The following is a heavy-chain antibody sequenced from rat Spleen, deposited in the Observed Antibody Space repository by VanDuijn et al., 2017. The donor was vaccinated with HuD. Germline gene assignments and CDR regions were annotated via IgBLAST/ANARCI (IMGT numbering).Heavy chain of an antibody. V-gene: IGHV5-17*01. CDR1: GFTFSDYA. D-gene: IGHD1-11*01. CDR3: ARSGYGGYYFDY. Sequence: EVQLVESGGGLVQPGRSLKLSCAASGFTFSDYAMAWVRQAPKKGLEWVATIIYDGSSTYYRDSVKGRFTISGDNAKRTLYLQMDSLRSEDTATYYFARSGYGGYYFDYWGQGVMVTVSS. J-gene: IGHJ2*01. CDR2: IIYDGSST.